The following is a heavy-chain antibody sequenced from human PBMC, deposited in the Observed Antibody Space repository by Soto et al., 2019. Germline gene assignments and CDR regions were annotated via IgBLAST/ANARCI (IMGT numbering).Heavy chain of an antibody. CDR1: GFSVSEKH. V-gene: IGHV3-66*01. J-gene: IGHJ3*01. CDR3: ARADRSAFEV. Sequence: EQLVESGGGLVQLGGSLRLSCAASGFSVSEKHMSWVGQAPGKGLEWVSTIYSIYGRSRTCYADSVEGRFTISRDNSKITLSLQMITLRAEDSAVYYCARADRSAFEVWGQGAMVAISS. CDR2: IYSIYGRSRT.